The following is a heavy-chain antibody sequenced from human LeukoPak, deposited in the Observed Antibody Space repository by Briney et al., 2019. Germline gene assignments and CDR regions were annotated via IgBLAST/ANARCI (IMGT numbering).Heavy chain of an antibody. CDR3: ARFLWLRSQGPFYYGMDV. V-gene: IGHV4-59*01. CDR1: GGSISSYY. Sequence: SETLSLTCTVSGGSISSYYWSWVRQPPGKGLEWIGYIYYSGSTNYNPSLKSRVTISVDTSKNQFSLKLSSVTAADTAVYYCARFLWLRSQGPFYYGMDVWGQGTTVTVSS. D-gene: IGHD5-12*01. CDR2: IYYSGST. J-gene: IGHJ6*02.